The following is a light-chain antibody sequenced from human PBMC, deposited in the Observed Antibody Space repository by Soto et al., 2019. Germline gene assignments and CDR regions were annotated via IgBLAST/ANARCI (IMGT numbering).Light chain of an antibody. J-gene: IGKJ1*01. CDR2: KAS. V-gene: IGKV1-5*03. CDR3: QHYNSYSEA. CDR1: QTISGW. Sequence: DIQMTQSPSTLSGSVGDRVTITCRASQTISGWLAWYQQKPGKAPNLMIYKASTLKSGAPSRFSGSGSGTEFTLTISSLQPDDFATYYCQHYNSYSEAFGQGTKVELK.